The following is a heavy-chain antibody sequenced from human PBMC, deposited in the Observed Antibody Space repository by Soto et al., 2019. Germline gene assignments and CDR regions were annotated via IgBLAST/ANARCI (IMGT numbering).Heavy chain of an antibody. D-gene: IGHD5-12*01. CDR2: IYYSGST. CDR3: ARHYDIVATIWEQLFDY. J-gene: IGHJ4*02. V-gene: IGHV4-59*08. CDR1: GGSISSYY. Sequence: PSETLSLTCTVSGGSISSYYWSWIRQPPGKGPEWIGYIYYSGSTNYNPSLKSRVTISVDTSKNHFSLKLSSVTAADTAVYYCARHYDIVATIWEQLFDYWGQGTLVTVYS.